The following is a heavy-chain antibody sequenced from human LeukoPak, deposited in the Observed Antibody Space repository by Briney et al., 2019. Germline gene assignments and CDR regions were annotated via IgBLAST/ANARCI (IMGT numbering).Heavy chain of an antibody. V-gene: IGHV1-69*13. D-gene: IGHD6-6*01. CDR1: GGTFSSYA. CDR3: AREAGIAARLVVY. CDR2: IIPIFGTA. J-gene: IGHJ4*02. Sequence: SVKVSCKASGGTFSSYAISWVRQAPGQGLEWMGGIIPIFGTANYAQKFQGRVTITADESTSTVYMELSSLRSEDTAVYYCAREAGIAARLVVYWGQGTLVTVSS.